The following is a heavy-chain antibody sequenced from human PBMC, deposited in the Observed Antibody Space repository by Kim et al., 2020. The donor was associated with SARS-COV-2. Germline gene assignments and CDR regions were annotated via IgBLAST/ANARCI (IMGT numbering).Heavy chain of an antibody. CDR2: ISYDGSNK. D-gene: IGHD3-16*01. CDR3: ARGLIPWGFRLDY. V-gene: IGHV3-30-3*01. Sequence: GGSLRLSCAASGFTFSSYAMHWVRQAPGKGLEWVAVISYDGSNKYYADSVKGRFTISRDNSKNTLYLQMNSLRAEDTAVYYCARGLIPWGFRLDYWGHGTLGTVSS. J-gene: IGHJ4*01. CDR1: GFTFSSYA.